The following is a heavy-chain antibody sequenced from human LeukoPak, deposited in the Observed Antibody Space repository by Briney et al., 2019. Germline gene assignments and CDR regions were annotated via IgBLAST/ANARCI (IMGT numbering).Heavy chain of an antibody. CDR2: ISYDGSNK. V-gene: IGHV3-30*03. J-gene: IGHJ6*03. Sequence: GGSLRLSCAASGFTFSSYSMNWVRQAPGKGLEWVAVISYDGSNKYYADSVKGRFTISRDNSKNTLYLQMNSLRAEDTAVYYCARAPLYYYYYMDVWGKGTTVTVSS. CDR3: ARAPLYYYYYMDV. CDR1: GFTFSSYS.